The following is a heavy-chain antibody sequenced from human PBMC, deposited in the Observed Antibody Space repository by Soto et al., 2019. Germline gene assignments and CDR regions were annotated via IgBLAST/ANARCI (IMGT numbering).Heavy chain of an antibody. J-gene: IGHJ3*02. CDR1: GISLSTDAVG. CDR2: IYWDDDK. V-gene: IGHV2-5*02. Sequence: QITLKESGPTLVKPTQTLTLTCTFSGISLSTDAVGVAWIRQPPGKALEWLALIYWDDDKRYSPSLKSRPTIIKDTSKNQVVLTMTNMDPVDTATYYCAHRGEVATIISDAFDIWGPGTSVTVPS. D-gene: IGHD5-12*01. CDR3: AHRGEVATIISDAFDI.